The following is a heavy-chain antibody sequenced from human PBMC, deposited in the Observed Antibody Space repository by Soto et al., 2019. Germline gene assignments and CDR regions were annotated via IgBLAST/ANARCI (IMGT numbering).Heavy chain of an antibody. V-gene: IGHV3-21*02. Sequence: EVQLVESGGGLVKPGGSLRLSCAGSGLTLSSYGMSWVRQAPGKGLEWVSSISAITNYKYSADSLKDRFTISRDNAKNSLYLQMNSLRAEDTAVYYCAGGSRDTSGYYDFEYWGQGTLVTVSS. CDR3: AGGSRDTSGYYDFEY. CDR1: GLTLSSYG. D-gene: IGHD3-22*01. J-gene: IGHJ4*02. CDR2: ISAITNYK.